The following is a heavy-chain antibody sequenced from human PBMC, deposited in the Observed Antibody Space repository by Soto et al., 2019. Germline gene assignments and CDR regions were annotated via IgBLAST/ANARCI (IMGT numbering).Heavy chain of an antibody. V-gene: IGHV4-59*01. Sequence: SETLSLTCTVSGGSISSYYWSWIRQPPGKGLEWIGYIYYSGSTNYNPSLKSRVTISVDTSKNQFSLKLSSVTAADTAVYYCARVRDGYNFDYWGQGTLVTVAS. CDR3: ARVRDGYNFDY. D-gene: IGHD5-12*01. CDR1: GGSISSYY. CDR2: IYYSGST. J-gene: IGHJ4*02.